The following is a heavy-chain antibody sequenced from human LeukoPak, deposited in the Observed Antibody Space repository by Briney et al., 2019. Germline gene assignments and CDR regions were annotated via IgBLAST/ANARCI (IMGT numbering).Heavy chain of an antibody. CDR3: ARGTKFNPIGDY. J-gene: IGHJ4*02. CDR2: ISCDGSST. CDR1: VFTFSCYS. V-gene: IGHV3-21*01. Sequence: PGGSLRLSCVASVFTFSCYSVNWVRQATGKGLEWVSPISCDGSSTYYADPVKGRFTISRDNAKSSLDLQMNSLRVEDTAGYYFARGTKFNPIGDYWGQGALVTVSS.